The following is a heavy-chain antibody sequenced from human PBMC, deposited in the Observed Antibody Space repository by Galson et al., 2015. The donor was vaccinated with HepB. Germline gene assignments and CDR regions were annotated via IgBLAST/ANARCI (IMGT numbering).Heavy chain of an antibody. Sequence: SLRLSCAASGFTFSSYAMSWVRQPPGRGLEWVSVIGGSGTTFYADSVKGRFTISRDSSKNTLYLQMNSLTADDTAVYYCGKALRPTAIRYYGMDVWGHGTTVTVSS. J-gene: IGHJ6*02. CDR1: GFTFSSYA. V-gene: IGHV3-23*01. CDR3: GKALRPTAIRYYGMDV. CDR2: IGGSGTT. D-gene: IGHD3-10*01.